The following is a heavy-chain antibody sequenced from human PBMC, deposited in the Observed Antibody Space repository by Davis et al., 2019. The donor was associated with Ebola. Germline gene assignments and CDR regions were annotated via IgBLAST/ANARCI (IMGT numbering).Heavy chain of an antibody. CDR1: GYTFTTYW. J-gene: IGHJ4*02. V-gene: IGHV5-51*01. CDR2: IFPGDSDT. D-gene: IGHD5-24*01. CDR3: ARGTDGYNPGGYFDS. Sequence: KISCKVSGYTFTTYWIVWVRQMPGKGLECMGIIFPGDSDTRYSPSFQGQVTIPADQSITTAYLQWSSLKASDTAMYYCARGTDGYNPGGYFDSWGQGTLVTVSS.